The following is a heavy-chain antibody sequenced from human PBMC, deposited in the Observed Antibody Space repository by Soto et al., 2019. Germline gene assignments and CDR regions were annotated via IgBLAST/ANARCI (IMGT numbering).Heavy chain of an antibody. J-gene: IGHJ5*02. CDR1: GFPFSDYY. CDR2: ISSSAYTI. V-gene: IGHV3-11*06. CDR3: ARVAGYSSSWYWFDP. Sequence: SLRLSCAASGFPFSDYYMSWIRQAPGEGLEWISYISSSAYTIYADSVKGRFTISRDNSKNTLYLQMNSLRAEDMAVYYCARVAGYSSSWYWFDPWGQGTLVTVSS. D-gene: IGHD6-13*01.